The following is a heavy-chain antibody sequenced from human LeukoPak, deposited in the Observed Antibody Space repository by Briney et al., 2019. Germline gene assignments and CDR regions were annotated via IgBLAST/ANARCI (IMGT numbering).Heavy chain of an antibody. J-gene: IGHJ4*02. V-gene: IGHV3-21*01. D-gene: IGHD6-13*01. CDR2: ISSSSSYI. CDR1: GFTFSSYS. CDR3: ARVGVGSSWYYFDY. Sequence: GGSLRLSCAASGFTFSSYSMNWVRQAPGKGLEWVSSISSSSSYIYYADSVKGRFTISRDNAKNSLYLQMNSLRAEDTAVYYCARVGVGSSWYYFDYWGQGTLVTVSS.